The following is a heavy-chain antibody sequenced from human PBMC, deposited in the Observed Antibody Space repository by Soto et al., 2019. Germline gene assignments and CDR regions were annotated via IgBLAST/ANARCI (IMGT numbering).Heavy chain of an antibody. V-gene: IGHV3-33*01. CDR1: GFTFRSYG. Sequence: QMQLVESGGGVVQPGRSLRLSCAASGFTFRSYGIHWVRQAPGKGLEWVALIWFDGSKKYYVDSVKGRFAVSRDNSKNTLYLQMNILRLEDTAVSYCARDRLVPYGYGMDVWGQGTTVTVSS. CDR3: ARDRLVPYGYGMDV. J-gene: IGHJ6*02. D-gene: IGHD2-2*01. CDR2: IWFDGSKK.